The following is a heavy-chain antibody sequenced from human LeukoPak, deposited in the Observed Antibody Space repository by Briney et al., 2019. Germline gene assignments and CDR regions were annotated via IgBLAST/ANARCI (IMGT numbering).Heavy chain of an antibody. CDR2: ISYDGSNK. CDR3: AKDLWFGELLSVIIDY. Sequence: GGSLRLSCAASGFTFSSYAMHWVRQAPGKGLEWVAVISYDGSNKYYADSVKGRFTISRDNSKNTLYLQMNSLRAEDTAVYYCAKDLWFGELLSVIIDYWGQGTLVTVSS. V-gene: IGHV3-30*04. J-gene: IGHJ4*02. CDR1: GFTFSSYA. D-gene: IGHD3-10*01.